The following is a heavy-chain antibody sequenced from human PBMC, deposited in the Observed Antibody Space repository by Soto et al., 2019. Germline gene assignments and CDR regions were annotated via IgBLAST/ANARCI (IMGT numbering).Heavy chain of an antibody. CDR1: GYTFTGYY. CDR3: ARAREYYYVWGSYRSAGRYYYGMDV. D-gene: IGHD3-16*02. CDR2: INPNSGGT. V-gene: IGHV1-2*02. Sequence: ASVKVSCKASGYTFTGYYMHWVRQAPGQGLEWMGWINPNSGGTNYAQKFQGRVTMTRDTSISTAYMELSRLRSDDTAVYYCARAREYYYVWGSYRSAGRYYYGMDVWGQGTTVTVSS. J-gene: IGHJ6*02.